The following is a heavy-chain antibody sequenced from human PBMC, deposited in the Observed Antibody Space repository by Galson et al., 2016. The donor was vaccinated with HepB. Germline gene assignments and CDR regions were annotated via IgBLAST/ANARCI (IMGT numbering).Heavy chain of an antibody. J-gene: IGHJ4*02. D-gene: IGHD1-1*01. CDR1: GYSFTSHG. Sequence: SVKVSCKAFGYSFTSHGLSWVRQAPGQGLEWMGWISTYSGNTNYGKRLQGRVTMTTDTSTSTAYMELRSLRSDDTAVYYCARDADWNLDYWGQGTLVTVSS. CDR3: ARDADWNLDY. CDR2: ISTYSGNT. V-gene: IGHV1-18*04.